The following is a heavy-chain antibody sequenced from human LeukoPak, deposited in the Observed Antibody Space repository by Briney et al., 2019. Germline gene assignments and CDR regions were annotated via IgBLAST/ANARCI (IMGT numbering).Heavy chain of an antibody. D-gene: IGHD2-8*01. CDR3: ARTNMLDY. CDR2: TNSNSGGT. CDR1: GYTFTNYY. Sequence: ASLKASCKTSGYTFTNYYMHWVRQAPGQGLEWMGWTNSNSGGTNYAQNFQGRVTMTRDTSISTAYMELSSLTSDDTAVYYCARTNMLDYWGQGTLVTVSS. J-gene: IGHJ4*02. V-gene: IGHV1-2*02.